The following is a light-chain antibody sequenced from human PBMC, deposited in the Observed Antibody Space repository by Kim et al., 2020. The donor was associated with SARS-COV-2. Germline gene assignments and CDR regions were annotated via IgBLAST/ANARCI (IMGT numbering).Light chain of an antibody. V-gene: IGKV3-20*01. CDR3: QQYGSSLTWT. J-gene: IGKJ1*01. CDR2: GAS. Sequence: PGERATLSCRASQGVSSSYVAWYQQKPGQAPRLLIYGASSRATGIPDRFSGSGSGTDFTLTISRLEPEDFAVYYCQQYGSSLTWTFGQGTKVDIK. CDR1: QGVSSSY.